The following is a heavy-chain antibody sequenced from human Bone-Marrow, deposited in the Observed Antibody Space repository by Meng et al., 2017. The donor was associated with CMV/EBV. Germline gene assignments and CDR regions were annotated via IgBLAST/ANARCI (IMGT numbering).Heavy chain of an antibody. CDR2: ISGSGTIT. CDR3: AKGPENSNIWSSYCNS. Sequence: GGSLRLSCAASGFTFSNSAMTWVRQPPGKGLEWVSTISGSGTITDYADSVKGRFTISRDNSKNTLYLQMNSLRADDTAKYYGAKGPENSNIWSSYCNSRGQGTWVTGSS. V-gene: IGHV3-23*01. J-gene: IGHJ4*02. D-gene: IGHD3-3*01. CDR1: GFTFSNSA.